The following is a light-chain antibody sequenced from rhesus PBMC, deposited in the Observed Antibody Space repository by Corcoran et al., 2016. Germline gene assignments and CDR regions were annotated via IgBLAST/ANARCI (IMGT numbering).Light chain of an antibody. CDR1: TNDVGAYDY. J-gene: IGLJ1*01. Sequence: QAALTQPPSVSGSPGPSVTISCTGTTNDVGAYDYVSWYQQYPGTAPKLMISEVIKRPSGVSYRFSGSKSGNTASLTISGLQAEDEADYHCSSYAGNNIYIVGAGTRLTVL. V-gene: IGLV2-23*01. CDR2: EVI. CDR3: SSYAGNNIYI.